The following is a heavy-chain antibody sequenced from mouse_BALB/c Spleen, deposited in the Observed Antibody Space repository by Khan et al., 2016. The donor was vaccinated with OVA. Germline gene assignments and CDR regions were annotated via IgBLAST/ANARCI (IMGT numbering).Heavy chain of an antibody. CDR3: VRDGAYHRNDGWFAY. D-gene: IGHD2-14*01. CDR2: INPSHGYT. Sequence: VMLVESGAELARPGASVKMSCKASGYTFTSYTIHWIKERPGQGLEWIGYINPSHGYTNYNQKFKDKATLTPDKSSTTAYLQLSSLTSDDSAVYNCVRDGAYHRNDGWFAYWGQGTLVTVSA. CDR1: GYTFTSYT. J-gene: IGHJ3*01. V-gene: IGHV1-4*01.